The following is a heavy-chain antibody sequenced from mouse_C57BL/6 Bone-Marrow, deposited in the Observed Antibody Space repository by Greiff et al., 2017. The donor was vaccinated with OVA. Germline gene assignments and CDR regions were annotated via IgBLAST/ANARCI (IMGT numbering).Heavy chain of an antibody. Sequence: VQLQESGAELARPGASVKLSCKASGYTFTSYGISWVKQRTGQGLEWIGEIYPRSGNTYYNEKFKGKATLTADKSSSTAYMELRSLTSEDSAVYFCARWAPYYSNPWFAYWGQGTLVTVSA. CDR2: IYPRSGNT. J-gene: IGHJ3*01. D-gene: IGHD2-5*01. CDR3: ARWAPYYSNPWFAY. CDR1: GYTFTSYG. V-gene: IGHV1-81*01.